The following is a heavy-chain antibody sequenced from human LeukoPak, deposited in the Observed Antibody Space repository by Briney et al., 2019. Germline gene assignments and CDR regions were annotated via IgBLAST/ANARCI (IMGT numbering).Heavy chain of an antibody. CDR3: ARERYFDWLLYIPNAFDI. D-gene: IGHD3-9*01. V-gene: IGHV4-34*01. Sequence: GSLRLSRAASGFTFSNYAMSWVRQAPGKGLEWIGEINHSGSTNYNPSLKSRVTISVDTSKNQFSLKLSSVTAADTAVYYCARERYFDWLLYIPNAFDIWGQGTMVTVSS. CDR1: GFTFSNYA. CDR2: INHSGST. J-gene: IGHJ3*02.